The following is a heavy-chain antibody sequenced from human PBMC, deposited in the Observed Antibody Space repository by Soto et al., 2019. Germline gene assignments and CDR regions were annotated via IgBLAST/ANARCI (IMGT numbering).Heavy chain of an antibody. V-gene: IGHV4-34*01. CDR2: INHSGST. Sequence: SETLSLTCAVYGGSFSGYYWSWIRQPPGKGLEWIGEINHSGSTNYNPSLKSRVTISVDTSKNQFSLKLSSVTAADTAVYYCARGEYGSCWYLGYNWFDPWGQGTLVTVSS. D-gene: IGHD6-13*01. CDR1: GGSFSGYY. J-gene: IGHJ5*02. CDR3: ARGEYGSCWYLGYNWFDP.